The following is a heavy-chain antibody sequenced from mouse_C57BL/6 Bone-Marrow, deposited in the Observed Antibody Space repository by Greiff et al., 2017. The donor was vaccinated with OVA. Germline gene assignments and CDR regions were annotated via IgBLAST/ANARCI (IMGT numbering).Heavy chain of an antibody. Sequence: QVQLQQSGPGLVQPSQSLSITCTVSGFSLTSYGVHWVRQPPGKGLEWLGVIWSGGSTDYNAAFISGLSISKANSKSQAFFKMNSLQADDTAIYYGATHCGSSPAWFAYWGQGTLVTVSA. CDR1: GFSLTSYG. CDR3: ATHCGSSPAWFAY. V-gene: IGHV2-4*01. D-gene: IGHD1-1*01. CDR2: IWSGGST. J-gene: IGHJ3*01.